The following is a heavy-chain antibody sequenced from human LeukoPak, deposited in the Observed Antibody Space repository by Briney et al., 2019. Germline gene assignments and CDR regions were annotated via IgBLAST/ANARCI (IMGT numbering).Heavy chain of an antibody. V-gene: IGHV4-61*02. J-gene: IGHJ3*02. Sequence: PSQTLSLTCTVSGGSISSGSYYWSWIRQPAGKGLEWIGRIYTSGSTNYNPSLKSRVTISVDTSKNQFSLKLSSVTAADTAVYYCARVEGDTSAFDIWGQGTMVTVSS. D-gene: IGHD2-21*02. CDR2: IYTSGST. CDR3: ARVEGDTSAFDI. CDR1: GGSISSGSYY.